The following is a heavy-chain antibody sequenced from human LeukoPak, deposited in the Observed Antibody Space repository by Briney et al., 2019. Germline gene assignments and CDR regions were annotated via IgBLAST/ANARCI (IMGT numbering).Heavy chain of an antibody. CDR1: GFTFSSYG. CDR3: ARASSDGVVPAATSFDC. Sequence: GGSLRLSCAASGFTFSSYGMHWVRQAPGKGLEWVAFIRYDGSNKYYADSVKGRFTISRDNSKNTWYLQMNSLRAEDTAVYYCARASSDGVVPAATSFDCWGQGTLVTVSS. D-gene: IGHD2-2*01. V-gene: IGHV3-30*02. CDR2: IRYDGSNK. J-gene: IGHJ4*02.